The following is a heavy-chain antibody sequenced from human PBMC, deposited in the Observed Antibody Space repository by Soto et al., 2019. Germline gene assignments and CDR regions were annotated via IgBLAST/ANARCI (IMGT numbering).Heavy chain of an antibody. CDR3: AVPQGIVVTEPDY. Sequence: EVQLLESGGGLVQPGGSLRLSCAASGFTFSNYAMSWVRQAPGKGLQWVSAISGSGGSTYYADSVKGRFTIFRDNSKNTLHLQMNSLRVDDTAVYYCAVPQGIVVTEPDYWGQGTLVTLSS. CDR2: ISGSGGST. D-gene: IGHD6-19*01. CDR1: GFTFSNYA. V-gene: IGHV3-23*01. J-gene: IGHJ4*02.